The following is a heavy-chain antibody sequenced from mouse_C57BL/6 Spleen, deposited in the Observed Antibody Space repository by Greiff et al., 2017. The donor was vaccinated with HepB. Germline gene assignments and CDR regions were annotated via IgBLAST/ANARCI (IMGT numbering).Heavy chain of an antibody. D-gene: IGHD2-5*01. CDR1: GYTFTSYW. Sequence: QVQLQHPGAELVKPGASVKMSCKASGYTFTSYWITWVKQRPGQGLEWIGDIYPGSGSTNYNEKFKSKATLTVDTSSSTAYMQLSSLTSEDSAVYSCARVDYSNYPAWFAYWGQGTLVTVSA. CDR2: IYPGSGST. CDR3: ARVDYSNYPAWFAY. J-gene: IGHJ3*01. V-gene: IGHV1-55*01.